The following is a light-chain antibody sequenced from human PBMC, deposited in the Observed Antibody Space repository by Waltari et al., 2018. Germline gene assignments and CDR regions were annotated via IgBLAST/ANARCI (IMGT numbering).Light chain of an antibody. J-gene: IGKJ1*01. V-gene: IGKV3-20*01. CDR1: LSFSSSF. CDR2: GAS. Sequence: EIVLTQSPDPLSLSPGERATLSRKASLSFSSSFLAWYQQKPGPAPRLLIYGASSRATGIPDRFSGSVSGTDFTLTISRLEPEDFAVYYCQQYGSSPRTFGQGTKVEIK. CDR3: QQYGSSPRT.